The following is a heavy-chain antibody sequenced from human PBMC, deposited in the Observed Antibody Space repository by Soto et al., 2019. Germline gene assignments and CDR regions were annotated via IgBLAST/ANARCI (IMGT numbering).Heavy chain of an antibody. CDR2: IGTAGDT. J-gene: IGHJ6*03. D-gene: IGHD2-15*01. V-gene: IGHV3-13*01. CDR1: GFTFSSYD. Sequence: GRSLRLSCAASGFTFSSYDMHWVRQATGKGLEWVSAIGTAGDTYYPGSVKGRFTISRENAKNSLYLQMNSLRAGDTAVYYCARMGRYCSGGSCYSGDYYYYMDVWGKGTTVTVSS. CDR3: ARMGRYCSGGSCYSGDYYYYMDV.